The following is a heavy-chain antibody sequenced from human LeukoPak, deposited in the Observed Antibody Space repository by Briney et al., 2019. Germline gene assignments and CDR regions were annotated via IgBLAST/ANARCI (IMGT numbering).Heavy chain of an antibody. J-gene: IGHJ6*02. CDR1: GFTFSSYS. CDR2: ISSSSSYI. V-gene: IGHV3-21*04. Sequence: KPGGSLRLSCAASGFTFSSYSMNWVRQAPGKGLEWVSSISSSSSYIYYADPVKGRFTISRDNAKNSLYLQMSNLRAEDTAVYFCARGGGLDVWGQGATVTVSS. CDR3: ARGGGLDV. D-gene: IGHD3-16*01.